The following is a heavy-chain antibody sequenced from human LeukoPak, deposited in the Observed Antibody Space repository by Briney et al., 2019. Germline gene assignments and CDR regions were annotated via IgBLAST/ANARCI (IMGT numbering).Heavy chain of an antibody. CDR2: INSDGSST. D-gene: IGHD4-17*01. V-gene: IGHV3-74*01. CDR1: GFTFSSYW. J-gene: IGHJ4*02. CDR3: AREDYGQHYLDY. Sequence: PGGSLRLSCAASGFTFSSYWMHWVRQAPGKGLVWVSRINSDGSSTSYADSVKGRFTISRDNSENTLYLQMNSLRAEDTALYYCAREDYGQHYLDYWGQGTLVTVSS.